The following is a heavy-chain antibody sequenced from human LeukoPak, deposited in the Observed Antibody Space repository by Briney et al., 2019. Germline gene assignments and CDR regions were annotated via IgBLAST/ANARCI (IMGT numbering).Heavy chain of an antibody. J-gene: IGHJ4*02. CDR2: VKQDGSEK. Sequence: GGSLRLSCAASGFTFSSYWMSWVRQAPGKGLEWVANVKQDGSEKYYVDSVKGRFTISRDNAKNSLYLQMNSLRAEDTAVYYCARENGDSYFDYWGQGTLVTVSS. D-gene: IGHD4-17*01. V-gene: IGHV3-7*01. CDR1: GFTFSSYW. CDR3: ARENGDSYFDY.